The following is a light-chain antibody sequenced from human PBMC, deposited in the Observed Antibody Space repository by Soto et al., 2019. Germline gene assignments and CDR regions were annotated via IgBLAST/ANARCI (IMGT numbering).Light chain of an antibody. J-gene: IGKJ1*01. CDR3: QQYNNWPWT. CDR2: GAS. CDR1: QSISDT. Sequence: EIVMTQSPATLSVSPGGRATLSCRASQSISDTLAWYQQQPGQAPRLLIHGASTRAPGFPDRFSGSGSGTDFTLTIRSLQPEDVAVYYCQQYNNWPWTFGQGTKV. V-gene: IGKV3-15*01.